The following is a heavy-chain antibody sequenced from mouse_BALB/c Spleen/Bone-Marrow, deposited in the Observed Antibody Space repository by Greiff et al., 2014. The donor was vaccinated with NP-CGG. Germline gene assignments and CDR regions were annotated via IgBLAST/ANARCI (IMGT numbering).Heavy chain of an antibody. D-gene: IGHD2-2*01. Sequence: QVQLKESGAELVKPGASVKLSCKASGYTFTSYWMHWVKQRPGQGLEWIGEINPSNGRTNYNEEFKSKATLTVDKSSSTAYMQLSSLTSEDSAVYYCARSGYDGFAYWGQGTLVTVSA. J-gene: IGHJ3*01. V-gene: IGHV1S81*02. CDR1: GYTFTSYW. CDR3: ARSGYDGFAY. CDR2: INPSNGRT.